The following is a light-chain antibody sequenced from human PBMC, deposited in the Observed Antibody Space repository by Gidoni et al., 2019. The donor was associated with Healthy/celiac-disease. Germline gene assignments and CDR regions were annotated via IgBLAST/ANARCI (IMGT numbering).Light chain of an antibody. CDR1: QSISSW. CDR3: QQYNNYSWT. CDR2: DAS. Sequence: DIQMTQSPSTLSASVGDRVTITCRASQSISSWLAWYQQKPGKAPKLLIYDASSLESGVPSRFSGSGSGTEFTLTISSLQPDDFATYYCQQYNNYSWTFGQXTKVEIK. J-gene: IGKJ1*01. V-gene: IGKV1-5*01.